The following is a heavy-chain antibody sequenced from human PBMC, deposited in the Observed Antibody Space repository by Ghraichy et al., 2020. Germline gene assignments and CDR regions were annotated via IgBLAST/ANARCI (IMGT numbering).Heavy chain of an antibody. CDR2: IKQDGGEK. CDR3: AREKQPGGAAAGTGY. Sequence: GGSLRLSCEASGFTFSSYWMNWVRQAPGKGLEWVANIKQDGGEKHYVDSVNGRFTISRDTAKNSLYLQMNILRVEDTAVYYCAREKQPGGAAAGTGYWGQGTLVTVSS. V-gene: IGHV3-7*01. J-gene: IGHJ4*02. CDR1: GFTFSSYW. D-gene: IGHD6-13*01.